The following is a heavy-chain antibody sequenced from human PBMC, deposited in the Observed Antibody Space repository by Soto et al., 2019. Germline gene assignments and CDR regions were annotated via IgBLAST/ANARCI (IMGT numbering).Heavy chain of an antibody. D-gene: IGHD1-26*01. CDR2: ISYDGSNK. CDR3: AKGNQWEQEGWLLSYFRH. CDR1: GFTFSSYG. Sequence: QVQLVESGGGVVQPGRSLRLSCAASGFTFSSYGMHWVRQAPGKGLEWVAVISYDGSNKYYADSVKGRFTISRDNSKNTLYLQMNSLRAEDTAVYYCAKGNQWEQEGWLLSYFRHWGQGTLVTVSS. V-gene: IGHV3-30*18. J-gene: IGHJ1*01.